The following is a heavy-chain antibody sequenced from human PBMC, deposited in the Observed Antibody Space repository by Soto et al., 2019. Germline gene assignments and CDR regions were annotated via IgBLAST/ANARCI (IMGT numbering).Heavy chain of an antibody. CDR3: ARGGPLGAF. V-gene: IGHV3-74*01. Sequence: EVQLVESGGGLVRPGGSLRLSCAASGFTFSSNWMHWVRQAPGKGLVWVSHINSDGSDTRYADSVKGRFTISRDNAKNTLYLQMNSLRAADTAVYYCARGGPLGAFWGQGTLVTVSS. CDR1: GFTFSSNW. CDR2: INSDGSDT. J-gene: IGHJ4*02.